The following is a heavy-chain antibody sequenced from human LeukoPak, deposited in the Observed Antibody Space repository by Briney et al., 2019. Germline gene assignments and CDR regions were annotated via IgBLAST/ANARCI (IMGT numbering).Heavy chain of an antibody. J-gene: IGHJ4*02. Sequence: ASVKVSCKASGYTFTSYGISWVRQAPGQGLEWMGWISAYNGNTNYAQKLQGRVTMTTDTSTSTAYMELRSLRSDDTAVYYCARGMVRGVTFYYFDYWGQGTLVTVSS. D-gene: IGHD3-10*01. V-gene: IGHV1-18*01. CDR2: ISAYNGNT. CDR1: GYTFTSYG. CDR3: ARGMVRGVTFYYFDY.